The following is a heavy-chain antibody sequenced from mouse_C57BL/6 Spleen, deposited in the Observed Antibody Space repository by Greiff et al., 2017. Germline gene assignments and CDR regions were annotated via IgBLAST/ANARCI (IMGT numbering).Heavy chain of an antibody. Sequence: QVQLQQPGAELVMPGASVKLSCKASGYTFTSYWMHWVKQRPGQGLEWIGEIDPSDSYTNYNQKFKGKSTLTVDKSSSTAYMQLSSLTSEDSAVYYCARGGTAWFADWGKGTLVTVSA. CDR2: IDPSDSYT. CDR1: GYTFTSYW. J-gene: IGHJ3*01. V-gene: IGHV1-69*01. D-gene: IGHD3-3*01. CDR3: ARGGTAWFAD.